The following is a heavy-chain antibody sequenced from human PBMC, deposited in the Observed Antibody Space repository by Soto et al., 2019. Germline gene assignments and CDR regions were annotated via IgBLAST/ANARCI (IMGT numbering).Heavy chain of an antibody. CDR3: ARIAVTTEYYYYYYGMDV. J-gene: IGHJ6*02. Sequence: PSETLSLTCAVYGGSFSGYYWTWIRQPPGTGLEWIGEIYYSGSTNYNPSLKSRVTISVDTSKNQFSLKLSSVTAADTAVYYCARIAVTTEYYYYYYGMDVWGQGTTVTVSS. D-gene: IGHD4-17*01. CDR1: GGSFSGYY. V-gene: IGHV4-34*01. CDR2: IYYSGST.